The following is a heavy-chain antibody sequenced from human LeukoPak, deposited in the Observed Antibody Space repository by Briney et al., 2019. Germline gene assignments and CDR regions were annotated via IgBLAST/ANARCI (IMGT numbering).Heavy chain of an antibody. V-gene: IGHV3-53*01. CDR2: IYSGGST. J-gene: IGHJ4*02. D-gene: IGHD3-22*01. Sequence: GGSLRLSCAASGFTVSSNYMSWVRQAPGKGLEWVSVIYSGGSTYYADSVKGRFTISRDNSKNTLYLQMNSLRAEDTAVYYCAREDYYDSSGLNWGQGTLVTVSS. CDR1: GFTVSSNY. CDR3: AREDYYDSSGLN.